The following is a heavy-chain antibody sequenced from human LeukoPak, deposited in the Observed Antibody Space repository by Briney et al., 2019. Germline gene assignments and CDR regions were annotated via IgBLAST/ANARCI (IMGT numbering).Heavy chain of an antibody. J-gene: IGHJ6*02. CDR3: ATRGAPGYYYGMDV. Sequence: PGGSLRLSCAASGFTVGSNYMSWVRLAPGKELEWVSIMSSGGTTSYADSVKGRFTISRDNSRNTLYLQMNSLRAEDTGVYYCATRGAPGYYYGMDVWGQGTTVTVSS. CDR2: MSSGGTT. CDR1: GFTVGSNY. V-gene: IGHV3-66*01. D-gene: IGHD1-26*01.